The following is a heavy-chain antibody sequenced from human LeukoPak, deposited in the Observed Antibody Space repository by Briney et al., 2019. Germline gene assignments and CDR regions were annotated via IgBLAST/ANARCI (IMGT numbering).Heavy chain of an antibody. V-gene: IGHV4-59*01. Sequence: SETLSLTCTVSGGSISTYFWTWIRQPPGKGLEWIGYVSNSGTTNYNPSLKSRVTISVDTSKNQFSLKVTSVTAADTAVYYCARGALTGPFYFDYWGQGTLVTVSS. CDR3: ARGALTGPFYFDY. D-gene: IGHD3-9*01. J-gene: IGHJ4*02. CDR2: VSNSGTT. CDR1: GGSISTYF.